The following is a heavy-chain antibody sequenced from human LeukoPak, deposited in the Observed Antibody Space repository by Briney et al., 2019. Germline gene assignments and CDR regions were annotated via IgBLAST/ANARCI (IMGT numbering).Heavy chain of an antibody. D-gene: IGHD2-15*01. V-gene: IGHV1-3*04. CDR1: GYTFTRNA. J-gene: IGHJ4*02. CDR3: GRGGISGVDY. CDR2: IYTHNGDT. Sequence: ASVKVSCKTSGYTFTRNAVHWVRQAPGQRLEWMGYIYTHNGDTKYSQKFQGRVTLSRDTSASTVYVELSSLTSEDTAVCYCGRGGISGVDYWGQGTLVTVSS.